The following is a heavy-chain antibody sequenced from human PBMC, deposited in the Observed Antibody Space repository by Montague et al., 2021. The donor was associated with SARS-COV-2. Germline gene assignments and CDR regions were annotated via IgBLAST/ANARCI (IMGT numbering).Heavy chain of an antibody. CDR1: GGSISSGGYC. D-gene: IGHD3-10*01. J-gene: IGHJ3*02. CDR3: ARSKLWFGELLLSDAFDI. V-gene: IGHV4-31*03. Sequence: TLSLTCTVSGGSISSGGYCWSWIRQPPGKGLEWIGYIYYSGSTYYNPSLKSRVTISVDTSKNQFSLKLSSVTAADTAVYYCARSKLWFGELLLSDAFDIWGQGTMVTVSS. CDR2: IYYSGST.